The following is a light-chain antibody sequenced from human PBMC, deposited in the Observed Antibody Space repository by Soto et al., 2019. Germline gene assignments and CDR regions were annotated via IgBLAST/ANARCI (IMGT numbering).Light chain of an antibody. CDR1: SSDVGSYNY. Sequence: QSALTQPASVSGSPGQSITISCTGTSSDVGSYNYVSWYQHHPGKAPKLMIYEVSNRPSGVSYRFSGSRSGNTASLTISGLQAEDEADYYCCSYAGSFTWVFGGGTKLTVL. J-gene: IGLJ3*02. CDR2: EVS. CDR3: CSYAGSFTWV. V-gene: IGLV2-23*02.